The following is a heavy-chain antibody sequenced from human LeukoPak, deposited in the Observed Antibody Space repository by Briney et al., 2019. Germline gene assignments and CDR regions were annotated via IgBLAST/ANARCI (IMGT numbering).Heavy chain of an antibody. CDR2: ISAYNGNT. D-gene: IGHD3-22*01. J-gene: IGHJ4*02. Sequence: ASVKVSCKASGCTFSSHGYTWVRQAPGQGLEWMGLISAYNGNTDYAQKFQGRVTMTTDTSTSTAYMELRSLRSDDTAVYFCARAYYHDTSSYQGFDFWGQGILVTVSS. V-gene: IGHV1-18*01. CDR1: GCTFSSHG. CDR3: ARAYYHDTSSYQGFDF.